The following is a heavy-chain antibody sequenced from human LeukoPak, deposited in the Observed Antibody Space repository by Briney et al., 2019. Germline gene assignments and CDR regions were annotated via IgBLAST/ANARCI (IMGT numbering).Heavy chain of an antibody. CDR3: ARGYCSSTSCRAWFDH. J-gene: IGHJ5*02. D-gene: IGHD2-2*01. Sequence: PSETLSLTCTVSGGSISSYYWSWIRQPPGKGLEWIGYIYYSGSTNYNPSLKSRVTISVDTSKNQFSLKLSSVTAADTAVYYCARGYCSSTSCRAWFDHWGQGTLVTVSS. CDR2: IYYSGST. V-gene: IGHV4-59*01. CDR1: GGSISSYY.